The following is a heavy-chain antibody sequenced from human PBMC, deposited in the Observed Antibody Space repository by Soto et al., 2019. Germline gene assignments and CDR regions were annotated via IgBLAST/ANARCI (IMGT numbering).Heavy chain of an antibody. D-gene: IGHD3-3*01. CDR3: ARVISRDDNFWSGYSYFDY. Sequence: EVQFLESGGGLVQPGGSLRLSCAASGFTFNRFAVAWVRQAPGKGLEWVSAIAGVVYNADSVKGRFTSSRDDSKDTLYLHMNGLRAEDTAVYYCARVISRDDNFWSGYSYFDYWGPGTLVTVSS. CDR2: IAGVV. CDR1: GFTFNRFA. J-gene: IGHJ4*02. V-gene: IGHV3-23*01.